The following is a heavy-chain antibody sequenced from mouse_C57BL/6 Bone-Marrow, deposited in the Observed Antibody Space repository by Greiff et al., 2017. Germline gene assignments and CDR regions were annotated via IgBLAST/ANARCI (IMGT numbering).Heavy chain of an antibody. D-gene: IGHD3-2*02. Sequence: EVKLVESGPGMVKPSQSLSLTCTVTGYSITSGYDWHWIRHFPGNKLEWMGYISYSGSTNYNPSLKSRISITHDTSKNHFFLKLNSVTTEDTATYYCATDSSGSAWFAYWGQGTLVTVSA. CDR1: GYSITSGYD. CDR2: ISYSGST. V-gene: IGHV3-1*01. J-gene: IGHJ3*01. CDR3: ATDSSGSAWFAY.